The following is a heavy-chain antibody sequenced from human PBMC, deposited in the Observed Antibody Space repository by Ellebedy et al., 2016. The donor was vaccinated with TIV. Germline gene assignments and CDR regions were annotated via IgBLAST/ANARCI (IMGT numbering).Heavy chain of an antibody. CDR2: IIPIFGTA. D-gene: IGHD3-22*01. J-gene: IGHJ3*02. V-gene: IGHV1-69*13. CDR3: ARDLETYYYDSSGPRGAFDI. CDR1: GGTFSSYA. Sequence: AASVKVSCKASGGTFSSYAISWVRQAPGQGLEWMGGIIPIFGTADYAQKFQGRVTITADESTSTAYMELSSLSSEDTAVYYCARDLETYYYDSSGPRGAFDIWGQGTMVTVSS.